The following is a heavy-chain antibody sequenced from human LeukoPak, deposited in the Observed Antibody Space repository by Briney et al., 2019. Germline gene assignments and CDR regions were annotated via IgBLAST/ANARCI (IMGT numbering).Heavy chain of an antibody. D-gene: IGHD3-22*01. J-gene: IGHJ6*02. CDR1: GGSISSSNW. V-gene: IGHV4-4*02. Sequence: SETLSLTCAVSGGSISSSNWWSWGRQPPGKGLEWIGEIYHSGSTNYNPSLKSRVTISVDKSKNQFSLKLSSVTAADTAVYYCARGPYYYDSSGYYIPYYGMDVWGQGTTVTVSS. CDR2: IYHSGST. CDR3: ARGPYYYDSSGYYIPYYGMDV.